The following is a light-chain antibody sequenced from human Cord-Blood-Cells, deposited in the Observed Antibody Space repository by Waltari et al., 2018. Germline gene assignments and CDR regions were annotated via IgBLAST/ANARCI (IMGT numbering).Light chain of an antibody. CDR2: KDS. Sequence: SYELTQPPPVSVSPGQTARITCSGDAYPKQYANWYQQKPGQAPVLVIYKDSERPSGIPERFSGSSSGTTVTLTISGVQAEDEADYYCQSADSSGTWVFGGGTKLTVL. CDR3: QSADSSGTWV. V-gene: IGLV3-25*03. J-gene: IGLJ3*02. CDR1: AYPKQY.